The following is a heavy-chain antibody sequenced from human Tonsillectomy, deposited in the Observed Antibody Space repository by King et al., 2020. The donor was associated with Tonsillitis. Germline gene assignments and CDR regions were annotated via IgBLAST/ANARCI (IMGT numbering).Heavy chain of an antibody. V-gene: IGHV3-30*18. D-gene: IGHD3-22*01. CDR2: ISFDGVNK. CDR1: GFTFSSYG. Sequence: VQLVESGGGVVQPGRSLRLSCAASGFTFSSYGIHWVRQAPGKGLEWVAVISFDGVNKHYADSVKGRFTISRDNSKNTLYLQMNSLRAEDTAFYYCANWELHYYDRSGYCGAFDLWGQGTIVTVSS. J-gene: IGHJ3*01. CDR3: ANWELHYYDRSGYCGAFDL.